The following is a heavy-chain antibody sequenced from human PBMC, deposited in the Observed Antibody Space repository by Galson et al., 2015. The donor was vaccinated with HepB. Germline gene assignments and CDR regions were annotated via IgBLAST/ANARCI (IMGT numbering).Heavy chain of an antibody. Sequence: SVKVSCKASGGTFSSYAISWVRQAPGQGLEWMGGIIPIFGTANYAQKFQGRVTITADESTSTAYMELSSLRSEDTAVYYCARARGGGSGSYLSTAKTHFDYWGQGTLVTVSS. CDR2: IIPIFGTA. CDR1: GGTFSSYA. J-gene: IGHJ4*02. CDR3: ARARGGGSGSYLSTAKTHFDY. D-gene: IGHD3-10*01. V-gene: IGHV1-69*13.